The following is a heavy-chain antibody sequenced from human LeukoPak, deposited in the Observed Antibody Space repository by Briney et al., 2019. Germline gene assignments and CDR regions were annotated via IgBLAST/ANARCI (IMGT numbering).Heavy chain of an antibody. CDR3: AREFYDFWSGYYPHYYYYYYVDV. CDR1: GFTFSSYS. D-gene: IGHD3-3*01. Sequence: GGSLRLSCAASGFTFSSYSMNWVRQAPGKGLEWVSSISSSSSYIYYADSVKGRFTISKDNAKNSLYLQMNSLRAEDTAVYYCAREFYDFWSGYYPHYYYYYYVDVWGKGTTVTVSS. CDR2: ISSSSSYI. J-gene: IGHJ6*03. V-gene: IGHV3-21*01.